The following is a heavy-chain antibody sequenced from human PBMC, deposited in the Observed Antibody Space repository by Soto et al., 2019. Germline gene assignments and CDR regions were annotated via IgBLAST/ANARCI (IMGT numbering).Heavy chain of an antibody. Sequence: EVQLVESGGGLVQPGGSLRLSCAASGFTFSSYWMHWVRQAPGKGLVWVSRINSDGSKTGYAGSVKGRFTISRYNAEYSLELHMNGLGAEAAAVYYWADQFDFWGEGTMVTVSS. CDR1: GFTFSSYW. J-gene: IGHJ4*02. CDR2: INSDGSKT. V-gene: IGHV3-74*01. CDR3: ADQFDF.